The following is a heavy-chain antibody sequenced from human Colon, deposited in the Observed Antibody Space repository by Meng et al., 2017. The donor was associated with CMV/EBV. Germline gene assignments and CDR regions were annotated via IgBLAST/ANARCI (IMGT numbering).Heavy chain of an antibody. CDR1: VASLTRSS. CDR3: ARDSNLSGLAY. D-gene: IGHD3-10*01. J-gene: IGHJ4*02. Sequence: PLPASSPGLLPPSSTLSLPCPFSVASLTRSSLVFIRQPAGNGLAWVGRVYISGNTNYNPSLKSRVTMSIDTSKNQLSLNIRSVTAADTAVYYCARDSNLSGLAYWGQGTLVTGSS. CDR2: VYISGNT. V-gene: IGHV4-4*07.